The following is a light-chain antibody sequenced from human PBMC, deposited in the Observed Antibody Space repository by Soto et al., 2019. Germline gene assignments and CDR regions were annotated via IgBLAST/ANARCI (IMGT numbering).Light chain of an antibody. CDR2: GNS. Sequence: QSALTQPPSVSGAPGQRVTISCTGSSSNIGAGYDVHWYQQLPGTAPKLLIYGNSNRPSGVPDRFSGSKSGTSASLAITVLQAEDEADYYCQSYDSSLSGSRVFGTGTKVTVL. CDR3: QSYDSSLSGSRV. CDR1: SSNIGAGYD. V-gene: IGLV1-40*01. J-gene: IGLJ1*01.